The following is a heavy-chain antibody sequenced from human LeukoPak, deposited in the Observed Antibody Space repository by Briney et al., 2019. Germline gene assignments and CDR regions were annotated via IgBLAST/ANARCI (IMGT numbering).Heavy chain of an antibody. D-gene: IGHD6-13*01. Sequence: GGSLRLSCAASGFTFSTYAIHWVRQAPGKGLEWVSYISSSGRTIYYADSVKGRFTISRDNAKNSLYLQMNSLRADDTAVYYCAREDASSSDYWGQGTLVTVSS. CDR3: AREDASSSDY. CDR2: ISSSGRTI. V-gene: IGHV3-48*03. J-gene: IGHJ4*02. CDR1: GFTFSTYA.